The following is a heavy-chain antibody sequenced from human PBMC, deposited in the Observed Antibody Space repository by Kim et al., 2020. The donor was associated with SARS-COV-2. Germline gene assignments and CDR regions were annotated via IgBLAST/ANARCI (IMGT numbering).Heavy chain of an antibody. CDR1: GFTCSSYA. CDR3: AKDQVLLWFGESHNWFDP. D-gene: IGHD3-10*01. CDR2: ISGSGGST. J-gene: IGHJ5*02. V-gene: IGHV3-23*01. Sequence: GGSLRLSCAASGFTCSSYAMSWVRQATGKGLEWVSAISGSGGSTYYADSVKGRFTISRDNSKNTLYLQMNSLRAEDTAVYYCAKDQVLLWFGESHNWFDPWGQGTLVTVSS.